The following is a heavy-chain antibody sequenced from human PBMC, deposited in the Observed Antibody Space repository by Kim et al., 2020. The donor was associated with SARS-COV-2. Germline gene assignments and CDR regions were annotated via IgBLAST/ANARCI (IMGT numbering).Heavy chain of an antibody. V-gene: IGHV1-69*02. CDR3: ARSYYYGSGTKGGTDY. D-gene: IGHD3-10*01. Sequence: KVQGRCTITADKSTSTAYMELSSLRSEDTAVYYCARSYYYGSGTKGGTDYWGQGTLVTVSS. J-gene: IGHJ4*02.